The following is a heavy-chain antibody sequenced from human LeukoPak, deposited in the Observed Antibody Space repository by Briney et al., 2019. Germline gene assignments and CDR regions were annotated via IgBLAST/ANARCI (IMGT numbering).Heavy chain of an antibody. J-gene: IGHJ4*02. Sequence: GGSLRLSCAASGFNFSSYWMSWVRQAPGKGLEWVAFIRYDGSNKYYADSVKGRFTISRDNSKNTLYLQMNSLRAEDTAVYYCAKFSTLRRYSWNEGGNFDYWGQGTLVTVSS. CDR1: GFNFSSYW. D-gene: IGHD1-20*01. CDR2: IRYDGSNK. V-gene: IGHV3-30*02. CDR3: AKFSTLRRYSWNEGGNFDY.